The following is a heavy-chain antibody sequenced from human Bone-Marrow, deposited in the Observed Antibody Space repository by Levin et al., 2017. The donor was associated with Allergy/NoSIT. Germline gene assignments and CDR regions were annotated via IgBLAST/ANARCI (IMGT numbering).Heavy chain of an antibody. CDR2: ISSSSSYI. CDR1: GFAFSTYS. CDR3: ATQSQFDY. Sequence: GGSLRLSCAASGFAFSTYSMNWVRQAPGKGLEWVSSISSSSSYIYYADSVKGRFIISRDNAKNSLYLQLSNLRAWDTAMYYCATQSQFDYWGQGTLVTVSS. J-gene: IGHJ4*02. V-gene: IGHV3-21*01.